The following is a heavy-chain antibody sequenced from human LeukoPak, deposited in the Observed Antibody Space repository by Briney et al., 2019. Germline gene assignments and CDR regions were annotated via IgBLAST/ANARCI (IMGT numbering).Heavy chain of an antibody. J-gene: IGHJ4*02. Sequence: PSQALSLTCTVSGGSVSSSTYYWGWIRQPPGKGLEWIGNIYYSGSTYYNPSLTSRVTMSVDTSNNQFSLKMHSVTAADTAVYYCARLSKGRFFDYIFDYWGQGTLVTVSS. D-gene: IGHD3-9*01. CDR1: GGSVSSSTYY. V-gene: IGHV4-39*01. CDR2: IYYSGST. CDR3: ARLSKGRFFDYIFDY.